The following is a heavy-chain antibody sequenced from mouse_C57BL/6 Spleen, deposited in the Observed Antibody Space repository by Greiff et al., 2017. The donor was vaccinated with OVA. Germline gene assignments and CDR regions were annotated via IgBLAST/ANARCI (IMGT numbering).Heavy chain of an antibody. D-gene: IGHD2-4*01. CDR1: GYAFTNYL. CDR2: INPGSGGT. V-gene: IGHV1-54*01. CDR3: ARSGYDYDVGYFDV. Sequence: VQLQESGAELVRPGTSVKVSCKASGYAFTNYLIEWVKQRPGQGLEWIGVINPGSGGTNYNEKFKGKATLTADKSSSTAYMQLSSLTSEDSAVYFCARSGYDYDVGYFDVWGTGTTVTVSS. J-gene: IGHJ1*03.